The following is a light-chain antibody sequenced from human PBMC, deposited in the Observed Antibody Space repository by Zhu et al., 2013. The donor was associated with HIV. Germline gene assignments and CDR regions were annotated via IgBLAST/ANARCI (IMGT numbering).Light chain of an antibody. CDR2: AAS. J-gene: IGKJ4*01. CDR1: QGIHNY. Sequence: DIQMTQSPSSLSASVGDRVTITCRASQGIHNYLAWYQQKPGKVPKLLIYAASTLQSGVPSRFSGSGSGTDFTLTISSLQPEDVATYYCQKYDSAPALSFGGGTKVELK. CDR3: QKYDSAPALS. V-gene: IGKV1-27*01.